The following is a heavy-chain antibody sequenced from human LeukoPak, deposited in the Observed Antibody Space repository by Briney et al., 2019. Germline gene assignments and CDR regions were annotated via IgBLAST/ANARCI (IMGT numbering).Heavy chain of an antibody. Sequence: GGSLTHSCVASVFVFSNYWMVWVRQAPWKGLMWVSLISTDGKSTRYAESVRGRFTISRDNAKNALYLQMDILRVEDTALYFCVRDYQFIQEVWGQGTTVTVSS. V-gene: IGHV3-74*01. CDR3: VRDYQFIQEV. CDR2: ISTDGKST. CDR1: VFVFSNYW. D-gene: IGHD2-2*01. J-gene: IGHJ6*02.